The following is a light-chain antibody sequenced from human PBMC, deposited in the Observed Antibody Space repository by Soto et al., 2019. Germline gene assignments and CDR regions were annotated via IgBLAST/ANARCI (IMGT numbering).Light chain of an antibody. Sequence: EIVLTQSPGTLALSPGERATLSCRASQSVTSSLAWYQQKPGQAPRLLIYDASNRATGIPARFSGSGSGTDFTLTISSLEAEDFAVYYCQQRRNWPRTFGQGTKVEIK. CDR2: DAS. CDR3: QQRRNWPRT. CDR1: QSVTSS. J-gene: IGKJ2*01. V-gene: IGKV3-11*01.